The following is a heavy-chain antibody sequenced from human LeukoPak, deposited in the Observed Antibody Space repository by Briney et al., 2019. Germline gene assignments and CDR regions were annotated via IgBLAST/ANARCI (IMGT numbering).Heavy chain of an antibody. V-gene: IGHV4-39*01. CDR3: ARQGLAGGAFY. CDR1: GGSISSSSYY. D-gene: IGHD4-23*01. CDR2: IYYSGST. J-gene: IGHJ4*02. Sequence: SETLSLTCTVSGGSISSSSYYWGWIRQPPGKGLEWIGSIYYSGSTYYNPSLKSRVTISVDTSKNQFSLKLSSVTAADTAVYYCARQGLAGGAFYWGQGTLVNVSS.